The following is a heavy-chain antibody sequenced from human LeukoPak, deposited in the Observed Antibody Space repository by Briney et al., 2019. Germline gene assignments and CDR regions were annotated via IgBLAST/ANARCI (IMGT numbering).Heavy chain of an antibody. J-gene: IGHJ4*02. CDR2: IYPGDSDT. Sequence: GESLQISCKASGYSFTSYWIGWVRQMPGKGLEWMGIIYPGDSDTRYSPCFQGQVTISADKSLSTAYLQWSSLKASDTAMYYCARRVYRSYFDYGGQGTLVTVSS. CDR3: ARRVYRSYFDY. CDR1: GYSFTSYW. V-gene: IGHV5-51*01. D-gene: IGHD6-19*01.